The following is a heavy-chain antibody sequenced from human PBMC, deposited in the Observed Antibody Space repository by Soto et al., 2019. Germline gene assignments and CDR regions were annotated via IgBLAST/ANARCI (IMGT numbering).Heavy chain of an antibody. D-gene: IGHD4-4*01. Sequence: QVQLVQSGAEVKKPGASVKLSCKASGYTFTNYAVTWVRQAPGQGLEWMGWINVYDGNTKDAQKFQGRVTMTTDTSTNTVYMELMSLTYEDTAVYYCARYGVVVTTGISGYWGQGTLVTVSS. CDR1: GYTFTNYA. CDR2: INVYDGNT. J-gene: IGHJ4*02. CDR3: ARYGVVVTTGISGY. V-gene: IGHV1-18*01.